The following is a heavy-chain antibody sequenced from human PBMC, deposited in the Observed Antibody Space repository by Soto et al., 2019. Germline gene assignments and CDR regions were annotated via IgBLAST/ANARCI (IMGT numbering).Heavy chain of an antibody. D-gene: IGHD2-8*02. CDR1: GGSFSGYY. CDR2: INHSGST. J-gene: IGHJ4*02. CDR3: ARDKITGLFDY. V-gene: IGHV4-34*01. Sequence: QVQLQQWGAGLLKPSETLSLTCAVYGGSFSGYYWTWIRQPPGTGLEWIGEINHSGSTNYNPSLTRRVTISVDTSKNQFSLKLTSVTAAATAVYYCARDKITGLFDYWGQGTLVTVSS.